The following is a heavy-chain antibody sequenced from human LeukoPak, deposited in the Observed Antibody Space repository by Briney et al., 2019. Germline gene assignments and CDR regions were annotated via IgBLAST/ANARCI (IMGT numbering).Heavy chain of an antibody. CDR2: MNPNSGNT. CDR3: ARGNGARYFRCYYYYMDV. D-gene: IGHD2-21*01. CDR1: GYTFTSYD. J-gene: IGHJ6*03. V-gene: IGHV1-8*01. Sequence: GSVKVSCKASGYTFTSYDINWVRQATGQGLEWMGWMNPNSGNTGYAQKFQGRVTMTRNTSISTAYMELSSLRSEDTAVYYCARGNGARYFRCYYYYMDVWGKGTTVTVSS.